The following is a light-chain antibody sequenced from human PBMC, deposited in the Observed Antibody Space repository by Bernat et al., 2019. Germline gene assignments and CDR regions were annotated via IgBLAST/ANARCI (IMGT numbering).Light chain of an antibody. V-gene: IGKV1-33*01. Sequence: DIQMTQSPSSLSASVGDRVTITCQASQDISNYLNWYQQKPGKAPKLLIYDASNLQTGVPSRFSGSGSGTDFTFTISSLQPEDIATYYCQHYDNLLWTFGQGTKVEI. J-gene: IGKJ1*01. CDR1: QDISNY. CDR3: QHYDNLLWT. CDR2: DAS.